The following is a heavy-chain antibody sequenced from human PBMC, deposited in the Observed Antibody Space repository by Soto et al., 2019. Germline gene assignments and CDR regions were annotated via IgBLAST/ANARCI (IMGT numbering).Heavy chain of an antibody. Sequence: VQLVESGGGLVKPGGSLRLSCAASGFTFSDYYMSWIRQAPGKGLEWVANIKEDGSEKYYLDSVKGRFTIYRDNAKNSLYLQMNSLRAEDTAVYYCARDKVVGPTTLDYWGQGTLVTVSS. CDR1: GFTFSDYY. V-gene: IGHV3-7*03. J-gene: IGHJ4*02. CDR2: IKEDGSEK. D-gene: IGHD1-26*01. CDR3: ARDKVVGPTTLDY.